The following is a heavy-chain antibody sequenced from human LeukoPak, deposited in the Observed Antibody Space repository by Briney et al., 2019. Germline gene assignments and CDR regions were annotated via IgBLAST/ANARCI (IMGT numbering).Heavy chain of an antibody. J-gene: IGHJ4*02. V-gene: IGHV3-21*01. Sequence: PGGSLRLSCAASGFTFSSYAMSWVRQAPGKGLEWVSSISSSSSYIYYADSGKGRFAISRDNAKNSLYLQMNSLRAEDTAVYYCAKEERYSYGTFDYWGQGTLVTVSS. D-gene: IGHD5-18*01. CDR3: AKEERYSYGTFDY. CDR2: ISSSSSYI. CDR1: GFTFSSYA.